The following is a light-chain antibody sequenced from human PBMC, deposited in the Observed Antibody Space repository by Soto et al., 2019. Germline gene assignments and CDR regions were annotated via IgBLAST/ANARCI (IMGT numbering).Light chain of an antibody. Sequence: QSVLTQPPSVSGAPGQRVAISCTGSSSNIGARYDVHWYQQLPGTAPKLLIYDNNNRPSGVPDRFSGSKSGTSASLAISGLQAEDEADYYCQSFDSNLRGWVLGGGTKLTVL. CDR1: SSNIGARYD. J-gene: IGLJ3*02. V-gene: IGLV1-40*01. CDR2: DNN. CDR3: QSFDSNLRGWV.